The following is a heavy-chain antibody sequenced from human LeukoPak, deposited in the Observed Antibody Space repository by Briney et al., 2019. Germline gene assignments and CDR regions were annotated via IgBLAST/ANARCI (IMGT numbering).Heavy chain of an antibody. Sequence: PGGSLRLSRAASGFTFSSYWMNWVRQAPGKGLEWVANIKQDGSEKYYVDAVKGRFTISRDNAKDSLYLQMNSLRAEDTAVYYCARGRYGGAIDIWGQGTMVTVSS. V-gene: IGHV3-7*01. D-gene: IGHD5-18*01. CDR2: IKQDGSEK. J-gene: IGHJ3*02. CDR1: GFTFSSYW. CDR3: ARGRYGGAIDI.